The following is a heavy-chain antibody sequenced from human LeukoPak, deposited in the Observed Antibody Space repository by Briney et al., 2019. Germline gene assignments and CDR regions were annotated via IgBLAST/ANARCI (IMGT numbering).Heavy chain of an antibody. V-gene: IGHV4-59*01. Sequence: SETLSLTCTVSGGSISSYYWSWIRQPPGKGLEWIGYIYYSGSTNHNPSLKSRVTISVDTSKNQFSLKLSSVTAADTAVYYCALRMVRGVIDWFDPWGQGTLVTVSS. CDR1: GGSISSYY. J-gene: IGHJ5*02. D-gene: IGHD3-10*01. CDR3: ALRMVRGVIDWFDP. CDR2: IYYSGST.